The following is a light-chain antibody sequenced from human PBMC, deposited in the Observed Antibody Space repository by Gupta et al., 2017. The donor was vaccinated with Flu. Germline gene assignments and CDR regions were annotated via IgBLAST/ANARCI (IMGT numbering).Light chain of an antibody. CDR2: EVS. Sequence: QSALTQPASVSGSPGQSITISCTGTSSDVGGYNYVSWYQQHPGKAPKLMIYEVSNRPSGVSNRFSGSKSGNTASLTSSGLQAEDEADYYCSSYTSSCTLLWVFGGGTKLTVL. J-gene: IGLJ3*02. V-gene: IGLV2-14*01. CDR1: SSDVGGYNY. CDR3: SSYTSSCTLLWV.